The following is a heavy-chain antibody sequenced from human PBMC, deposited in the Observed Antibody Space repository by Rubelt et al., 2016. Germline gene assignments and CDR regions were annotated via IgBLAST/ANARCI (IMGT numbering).Heavy chain of an antibody. CDR1: GYSFTTYW. D-gene: IGHD1-26*01. V-gene: IGHV5-51*01. CDR3: AGLRGSPQGAAFDI. Sequence: EVQLVQSGAEVKKPGEPLKISCMGSGYSFTTYWIGWVRRMPGQGLGCMGIFYPGDSGTRHSPCYTCLDTIPADNAISPSYVVLSGVKYGGTAMDYGAGLRGSPQGAAFDIWGRGTMVTVSS. J-gene: IGHJ3*02. CDR2: FYPGDSGT.